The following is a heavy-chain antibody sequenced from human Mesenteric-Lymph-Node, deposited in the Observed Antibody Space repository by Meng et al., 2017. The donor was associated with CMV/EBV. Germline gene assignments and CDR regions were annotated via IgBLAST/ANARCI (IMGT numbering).Heavy chain of an antibody. CDR3: AYVGDLPPLW. D-gene: IGHD3-16*01. CDR1: GDSISTNNAA. V-gene: IGHV6-1*01. Sequence: QLQQSGPGLVKSSQTLFVTGTIFGDSISTNNAAWNWITQSPTRGLECLGSTYYRSESYNDYAVSVKSRISVNLDTSKNQLSLHMNFVTPEDTAVYYCAYVGDLPPLWWGQGTLVTVSS. J-gene: IGHJ4*02. CDR2: TYYRSESYN.